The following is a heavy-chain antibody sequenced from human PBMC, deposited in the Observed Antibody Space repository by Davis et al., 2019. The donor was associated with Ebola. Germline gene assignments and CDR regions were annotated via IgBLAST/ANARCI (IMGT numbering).Heavy chain of an antibody. Sequence: GESLKISCAASGFTFSSYGMHWVRQAPGKGLEWVAVIWYDGSNKYYADSVKGRFTISRDNSKNTLYLQMNSLRADDTAIYYCSKRIKAGAGAPSDYWGQGTLVTVSS. V-gene: IGHV3-33*03. CDR3: SKRIKAGAGAPSDY. CDR2: IWYDGSNK. D-gene: IGHD6-13*01. J-gene: IGHJ4*02. CDR1: GFTFSSYG.